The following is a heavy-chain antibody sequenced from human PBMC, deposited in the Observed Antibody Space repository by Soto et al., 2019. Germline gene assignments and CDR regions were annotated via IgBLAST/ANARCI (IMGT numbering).Heavy chain of an antibody. J-gene: IGHJ6*02. V-gene: IGHV4-31*03. CDR1: GGSISSGGYY. Sequence: SETLSLTCTVSGGSISSGGYYWSWIRQHPGKGLEWIGYIYYSGSTYYNPSLKSRVTISVDTSKNQFSLKLSSVTAADTAVYYCARDKSTYGMDVWGQGTTVTVSS. CDR2: IYYSGST. CDR3: ARDKSTYGMDV.